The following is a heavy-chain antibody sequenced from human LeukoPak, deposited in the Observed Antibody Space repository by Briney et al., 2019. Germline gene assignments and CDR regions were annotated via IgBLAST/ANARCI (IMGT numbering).Heavy chain of an antibody. CDR3: ARDYTAYGGVDY. CDR2: IHHSGST. J-gene: IGHJ4*02. CDR1: PGSISSGHYY. V-gene: IGHV4-30-2*01. D-gene: IGHD4-17*01. Sequence: SETLSLACTVSPGSISSGHYYWSWIRQPPGKGLEWIGYIHHSGSTHYNPSLNSRVAISVDRSKKYFSLNLTSVTAADTAVYYCARDYTAYGGVDYWGQGTLVTVSS.